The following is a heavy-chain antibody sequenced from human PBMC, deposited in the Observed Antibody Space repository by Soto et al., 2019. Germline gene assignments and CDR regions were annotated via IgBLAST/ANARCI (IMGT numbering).Heavy chain of an antibody. CDR3: AKDRIYGVVVAPYDY. J-gene: IGHJ4*02. CDR1: GFTFSSYG. V-gene: IGHV3-30*18. Sequence: GGSLRLSCAASGFTFSSYGMHWVRQAPGKGLEWVAVISYDGSNKYYAYSVKGRFTISRDNSKNTLYLQMNSLRAEDTAVYYCAKDRIYGVVVAPYDYRAQRTLVPVSA. CDR2: ISYDGSNK. D-gene: IGHD2-15*01.